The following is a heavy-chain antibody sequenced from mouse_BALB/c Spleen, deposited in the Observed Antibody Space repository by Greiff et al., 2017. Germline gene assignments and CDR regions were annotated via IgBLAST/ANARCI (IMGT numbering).Heavy chain of an antibody. CDR2: IYPGNVNT. Sequence: VQLQQSGPELVKPGASVRISCKASGYTFTSYYIHWVKQRPGQGLEWIGWIYPGNVNTKYNEKFKGKATLTADKSSSTAYMQLSSLTSEDSAVYFCARSYGSGSYYFDYWGQGTTLTVSS. V-gene: IGHV1S56*01. CDR1: GYTFTSYY. CDR3: ARSYGSGSYYFDY. J-gene: IGHJ2*01. D-gene: IGHD2-2*01.